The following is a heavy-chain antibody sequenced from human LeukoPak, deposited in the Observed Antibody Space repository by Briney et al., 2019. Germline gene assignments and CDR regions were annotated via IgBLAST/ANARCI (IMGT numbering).Heavy chain of an antibody. D-gene: IGHD1-1*01. V-gene: IGHV4-61*02. J-gene: IGHJ4*02. CDR3: ARWELERRAFDY. Sequence: SQTLSLTCTVSGGSISSGSYYWSWIRQPAGTGLEWIGRIYTSGSTNYNPSLKSRVTISVDTSKNQFSLKLSSVTAADTAVYYCARWELERRAFDYWGQGTLVTVSS. CDR1: GGSISSGSYY. CDR2: IYTSGST.